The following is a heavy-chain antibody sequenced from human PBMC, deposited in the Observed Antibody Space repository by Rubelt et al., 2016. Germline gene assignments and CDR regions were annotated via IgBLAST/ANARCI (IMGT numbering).Heavy chain of an antibody. CDR2: IYYSGST. V-gene: IGHV4-31*02. D-gene: IGHD6-19*01. CDR3: ARSRGWYGRSGAFDI. J-gene: IGHJ3*02. Sequence: GKGLEWIGYIYYSGSTYYNPSLKSRVTISVDTSKNQFSLKLSSVTAADTAVFYCARSRGWYGRSGAFDIWGQGPMVTVSS.